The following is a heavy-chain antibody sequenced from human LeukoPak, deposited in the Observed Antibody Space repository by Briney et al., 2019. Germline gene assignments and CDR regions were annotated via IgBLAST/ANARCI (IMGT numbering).Heavy chain of an antibody. CDR2: IYPGDSDT. J-gene: IGHJ4*02. D-gene: IGHD2-21*02. CDR3: ARIRAYCGGDCYAPEYYFDY. V-gene: IGHV5-51*01. Sequence: GESLKISCKGSGYSFTSYWIGWVRQMPGKGLEWMGIIYPGDSDTRYSPSFQGQVTISADKSISTAYLQWSSLKASDTAMYYCARIRAYCGGDCYAPEYYFDYWGQRTLVTVSS. CDR1: GYSFTSYW.